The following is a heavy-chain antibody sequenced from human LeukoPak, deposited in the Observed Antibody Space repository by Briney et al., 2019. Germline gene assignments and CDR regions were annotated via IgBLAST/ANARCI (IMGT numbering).Heavy chain of an antibody. CDR1: VYTHTELF. J-gene: IGHJ4*02. CDR2: FHSEDGET. D-gene: IGHD6-19*01. Sequence: GSSVNVSFKVSVYTHTELFMHWVRQAAGKELEGVGGFHSEDGETINAQKFHGRVTMTEDTSTDTAYMELSSLRSEDKAVYYCATEPTKGIAVAGTVYWGQGTLVTVSS. CDR3: ATEPTKGIAVAGTVY. V-gene: IGHV1-24*01.